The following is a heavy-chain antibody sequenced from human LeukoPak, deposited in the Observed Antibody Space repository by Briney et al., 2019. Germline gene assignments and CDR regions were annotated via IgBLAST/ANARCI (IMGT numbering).Heavy chain of an antibody. CDR3: ARGRGRWFDP. CDR2: IYYSGST. CDR1: GGSISSSSYY. D-gene: IGHD3-10*01. Sequence: PSETLSLTCTVSGGSISSSSYYWGWIRQPPGKGLEWIGSIYYSGSTYYNPSLKSRVTISVDTSKNQFSLKLSSVTAADTAVYYCARGRGRWFDPWGQGTLVTVSS. V-gene: IGHV4-39*07. J-gene: IGHJ5*02.